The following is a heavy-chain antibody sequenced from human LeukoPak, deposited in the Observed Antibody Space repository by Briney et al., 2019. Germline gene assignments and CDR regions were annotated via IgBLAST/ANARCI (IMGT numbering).Heavy chain of an antibody. V-gene: IGHV4-59*01. J-gene: IGHJ4*02. CDR2: IYYSGST. CDR3: ERTSLADY. CDR1: GGSISSYY. Sequence: SETLSLTCTVSGGSISSYYWSWIRQPPGKGLEWIGYIYYSGSTNYNPSLKSRVTISVDTSKNQFSLKLTSVTAADTAVYYCERTSLADYWGRGTLSTVPS.